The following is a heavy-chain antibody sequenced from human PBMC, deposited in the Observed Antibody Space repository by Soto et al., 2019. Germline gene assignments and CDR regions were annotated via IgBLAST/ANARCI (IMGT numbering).Heavy chain of an antibody. CDR1: GGSISSYY. CDR2: IYYSGST. Sequence: TSETLSLTCTVSGGSISSYYWSWIRQPPGKGLKWIGYIYYSGSTNYNPSLKSRVTISVDTSKNQFSLKLSSVTAADTAVYYCARGNIVVVPAAMRHNYYYYYYMDVWGKGTTVTVSS. D-gene: IGHD2-2*01. V-gene: IGHV4-59*01. J-gene: IGHJ6*03. CDR3: ARGNIVVVPAAMRHNYYYYYYMDV.